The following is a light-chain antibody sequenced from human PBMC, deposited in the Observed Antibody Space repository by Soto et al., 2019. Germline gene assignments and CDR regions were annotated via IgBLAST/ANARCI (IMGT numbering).Light chain of an antibody. CDR1: QSISSK. CDR2: GAS. Sequence: EIVMTQSPATLSVSPGERATLSCRASQSISSKLAWYQQRPGQAPRLLIYGASTRATGVPVRFRGSGSGTEFTLTISGLQSEDFAVYCCQQYDKWPPTFGGGTKVDI. V-gene: IGKV3-15*01. J-gene: IGKJ4*01. CDR3: QQYDKWPPT.